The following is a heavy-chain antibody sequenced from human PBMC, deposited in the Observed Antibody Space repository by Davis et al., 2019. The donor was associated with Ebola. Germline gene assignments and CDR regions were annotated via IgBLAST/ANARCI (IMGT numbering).Heavy chain of an antibody. Sequence: GESLKISCAASGFTFSNAWMSWVRQAPGKGLEWVGRIKSKTDGGTTDYAAPVKGRFTISRDDSKNTLYLQMNSLKPEDTAVHYCTTGSYYYDSSGYYYFDYWGQGTLVTVSS. CDR2: IKSKTDGGTT. V-gene: IGHV3-15*01. D-gene: IGHD3-22*01. J-gene: IGHJ4*02. CDR3: TTGSYYYDSSGYYYFDY. CDR1: GFTFSNAW.